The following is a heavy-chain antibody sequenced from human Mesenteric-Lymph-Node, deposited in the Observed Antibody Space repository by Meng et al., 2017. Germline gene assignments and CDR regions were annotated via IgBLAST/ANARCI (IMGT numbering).Heavy chain of an antibody. CDR1: GYTFTGYY. CDR2: IIPIFGTA. D-gene: IGHD5-18*01. Sequence: SVKVSCKTSGYTFTGYYMHWVRQAPGQGLEWMGGIIPIFGTANYAQKFQGRVTITADESTSTAYMELSSLRSEDTAVYYCARDLQLWGQGTLVTVSS. V-gene: IGHV1-69*13. CDR3: ARDLQL. J-gene: IGHJ4*02.